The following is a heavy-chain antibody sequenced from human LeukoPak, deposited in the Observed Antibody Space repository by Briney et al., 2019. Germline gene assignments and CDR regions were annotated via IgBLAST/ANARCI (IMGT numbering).Heavy chain of an antibody. CDR2: INSDGSST. V-gene: IGHV3-74*01. D-gene: IGHD3-10*01. Sequence: GGSLRLSCAASGFTFSNCWMHWVRQAPGKGLVWVSRINSDGSSTSYADSVKGRFTISRDNAKNTLYLQMNSLRAEDTAVYYCARILYYYGSGRYNPFDYWGQGTLVTVSS. CDR3: ARILYYYGSGRYNPFDY. CDR1: GFTFSNCW. J-gene: IGHJ4*02.